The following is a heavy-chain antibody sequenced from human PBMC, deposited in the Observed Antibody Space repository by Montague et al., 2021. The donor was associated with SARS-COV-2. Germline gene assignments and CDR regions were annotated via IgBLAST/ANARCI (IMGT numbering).Heavy chain of an antibody. J-gene: IGHJ6*02. V-gene: IGHV6-1*01. CDR3: TSGREGNYNVMDV. CDR1: GDSVSSNSAT. CDR2: TYYMSKWDN. Sequence: CAISGDSVSSNSATWNWVRQSPSRGLEFLGRTYYMSKWDNDYAXXXRGRVTINPDTSKNQFSLQLNSVTPEDTAIYYCTSGREGNYNVMDVWGQGTTVTVSS. D-gene: IGHD1-1*01.